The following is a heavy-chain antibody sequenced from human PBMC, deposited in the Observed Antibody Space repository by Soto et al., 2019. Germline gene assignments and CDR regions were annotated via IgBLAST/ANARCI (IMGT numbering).Heavy chain of an antibody. CDR3: ATAPGPY. CDR2: IYHSGST. J-gene: IGHJ4*02. V-gene: IGHV4-30-2*01. Sequence: QLQLQEPGSGLVKPSQTLSLTCAVSGGSISSGGYSWSWIRQPPGKGLEWIGYIYHSGSTYYNPSLKSRVTISVDRSKNQFSLKLSSVTAADTAVYYCATAPGPYWGQGTLVTVSS. CDR1: GGSISSGGYS.